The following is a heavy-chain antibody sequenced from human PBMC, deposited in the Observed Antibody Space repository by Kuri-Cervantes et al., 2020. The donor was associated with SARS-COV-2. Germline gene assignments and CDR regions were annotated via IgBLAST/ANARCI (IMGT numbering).Heavy chain of an antibody. CDR2: ISTYNGDT. V-gene: IGHV1-18*04. CDR3: ARLNLESGDTKFDP. J-gene: IGHJ5*02. D-gene: IGHD1-1*01. Sequence: GGSLRLSCKASGYTFSSHAISWVRQAPGQELEWIGWISTYNGDTQYAQKFQGRVIMTTDTSTTTVFMDLWDLTFDDTAVYYCARLNLESGDTKFDPWGQGIPVTVSS. CDR1: GYTFSSHA.